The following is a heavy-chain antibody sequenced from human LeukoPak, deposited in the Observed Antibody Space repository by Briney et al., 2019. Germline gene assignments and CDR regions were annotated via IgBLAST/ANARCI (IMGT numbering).Heavy chain of an antibody. D-gene: IGHD3-10*01. Sequence: PSETLSLTCTVSGSSISSSSYYWSWIRQPAGKGLEWIGRIHTSGSTNYNPSLRSRVTMSVDTSKNQFSLKLSSVTAADTAVYYCARGKYYYGSGSLYFDYWGQGTLVTVSS. CDR2: IHTSGST. V-gene: IGHV4-61*02. CDR3: ARGKYYYGSGSLYFDY. CDR1: GSSISSSSYY. J-gene: IGHJ4*02.